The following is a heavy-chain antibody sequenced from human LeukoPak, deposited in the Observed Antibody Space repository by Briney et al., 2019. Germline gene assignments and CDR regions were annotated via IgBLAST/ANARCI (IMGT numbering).Heavy chain of an antibody. J-gene: IGHJ6*03. CDR3: ARGNPYYYYMDA. CDR2: MNPNSGNT. Sequence: ASVKVSCKASGYTFTSYDINWVRQATGQGLEWMGWMNPNSGNTGYAQKFQARVTMTTNTSINTAYMELSSLISEDTAVYFCARGNPYYYYMDAWGKGTTVTISS. V-gene: IGHV1-8*01. CDR1: GYTFTSYD.